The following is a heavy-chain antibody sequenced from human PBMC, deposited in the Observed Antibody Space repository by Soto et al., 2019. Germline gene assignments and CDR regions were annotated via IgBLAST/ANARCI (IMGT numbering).Heavy chain of an antibody. Sequence: GESLKISCEASGFTFSSYSMNWVRQAPGKGLEWVSFISSSSTTIYYADSVKGRFTISRDNAKNSLYLQMNSLRDEDTAVYYCAKSNSISGFYVEYWGQGTLVTVSS. CDR2: ISSSSTTI. CDR3: AKSNSISGFYVEY. D-gene: IGHD1-20*01. J-gene: IGHJ4*02. CDR1: GFTFSSYS. V-gene: IGHV3-48*02.